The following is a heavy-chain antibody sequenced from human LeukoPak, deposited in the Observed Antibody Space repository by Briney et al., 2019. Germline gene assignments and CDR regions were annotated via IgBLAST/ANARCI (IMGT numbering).Heavy chain of an antibody. D-gene: IGHD3-3*01. V-gene: IGHV4-59*01. CDR2: IYNSGTA. Sequence: PSETLSLTCTVSSDSISNYYWSWIRQPPGQGLEWIGHIYNSGTAYYNPSLKSRVTISLDTSKNQFSLKLSSVTAADTAVYYCASELNHLRFLEWTIFDYWGQGTLVTVSS. CDR1: SDSISNYY. CDR3: ASELNHLRFLEWTIFDY. J-gene: IGHJ4*02.